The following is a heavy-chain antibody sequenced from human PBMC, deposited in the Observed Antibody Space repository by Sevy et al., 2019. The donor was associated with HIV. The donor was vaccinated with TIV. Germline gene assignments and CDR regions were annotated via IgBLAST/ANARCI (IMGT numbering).Heavy chain of an antibody. V-gene: IGHV3-23*01. D-gene: IGHD2-8*01. CDR1: GFTFSKYS. CDR2: LSFGCGEI. J-gene: IGHJ4*02. Sequence: GGALRHSCAASGFTFSKYSMSWVRQPPGKGLEWVSTLSFGCGEINHADSVKGRFTISSDNSKNSLYLQMNNLRAEDTAVYYCAREGCTKPHDYWGQGTLVTVSS. CDR3: AREGCTKPHDY.